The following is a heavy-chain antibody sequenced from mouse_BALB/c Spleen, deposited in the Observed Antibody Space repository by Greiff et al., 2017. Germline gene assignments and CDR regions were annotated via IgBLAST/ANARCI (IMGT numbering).Heavy chain of an antibody. J-gene: IGHJ3*01. CDR2: IWAGGST. Sequence: VMLVESGPGLVAPSQSLSITCTVSGFSLTSYGVHWVRQPPGKGLEWLGVIWAGGSTNYNSALMSRLSISKDNSKSQVFLKMNSLQTDDTAMYYCARGAVRGFAYWGQGTLVTVSA. D-gene: IGHD1-1*01. V-gene: IGHV2-9*02. CDR1: GFSLTSYG. CDR3: ARGAVRGFAY.